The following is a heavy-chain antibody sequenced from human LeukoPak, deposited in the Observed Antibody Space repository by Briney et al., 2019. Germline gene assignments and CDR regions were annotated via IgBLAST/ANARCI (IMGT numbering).Heavy chain of an antibody. CDR3: ARHYCSGGSCYSNYYYYGMDV. Sequence: GESLKISCKGSGYSFTSYWIGWVRQMPGKGLEWMGIIYPGDSDTRYSPSFQGQVTISADKSISTAYLQWSSLKASDTAMYYCARHYCSGGSCYSNYYYYGMDVWGQGTTVTVSS. J-gene: IGHJ6*02. V-gene: IGHV5-51*01. D-gene: IGHD2-15*01. CDR2: IYPGDSDT. CDR1: GYSFTSYW.